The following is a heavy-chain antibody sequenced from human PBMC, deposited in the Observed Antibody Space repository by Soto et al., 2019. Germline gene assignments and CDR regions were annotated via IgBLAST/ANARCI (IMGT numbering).Heavy chain of an antibody. J-gene: IGHJ4*02. CDR1: GITVSTNY. CDR2: IYSDGKT. CDR3: GGDGGGGYYDSSGYMAV. D-gene: IGHD3-22*01. V-gene: IGHV3-53*02. Sequence: EVQLVETGGGLIQPGGSLRLSCAASGITVSTNYMSWVRQAPGKGLEWVSVIYSDGKTFYADSVKGRFTISRDNSQNTVCLQRSGRRADDRGGDYGGGDGGGGYYDSSGYMAVWGQGTLVTVSS.